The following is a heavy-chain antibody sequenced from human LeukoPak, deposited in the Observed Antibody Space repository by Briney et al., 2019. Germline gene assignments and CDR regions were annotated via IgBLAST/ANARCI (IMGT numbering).Heavy chain of an antibody. CDR2: IKQDGSAK. V-gene: IGHV3-7*01. CDR3: ARWRGSTSERSDY. CDR1: GYTFSDYW. Sequence: GGSLRLSCTASGYTFSDYWMTWVRQAPGKGLEWVANIKQDGSAKYYVDSVKGRFTISRDNAKNSLYLQMDSLRVEDTATYYCARWRGSTSERSDYWGQGTLVTVSS. J-gene: IGHJ4*02. D-gene: IGHD2-2*01.